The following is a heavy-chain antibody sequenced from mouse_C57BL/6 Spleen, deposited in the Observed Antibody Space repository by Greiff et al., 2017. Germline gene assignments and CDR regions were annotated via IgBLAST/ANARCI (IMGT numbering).Heavy chain of an antibody. CDR1: GFSFTSYG. CDR3: AKHHGDDGDAMDY. J-gene: IGHJ4*01. D-gene: IGHD2-2*01. CDR2: IWNDGST. Sequence: VKLQEPGPGLVAPSQCLSITCNVSGFSFTSYGVHWVRQPPGKGLEWLVVIWNDGSTTYKSALKSRLSISKDNSKSQVFLKMNSLQTDDTARYCCAKHHGDDGDAMDYWGQGTSVTVSS. V-gene: IGHV2-6-1*01.